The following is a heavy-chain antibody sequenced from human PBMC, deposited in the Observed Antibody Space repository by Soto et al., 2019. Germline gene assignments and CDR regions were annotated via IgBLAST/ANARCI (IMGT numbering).Heavy chain of an antibody. CDR1: GFTFSSYA. CDR2: IRGSGGST. D-gene: IGHD3-10*01. J-gene: IGHJ5*02. CDR3: AKGQVRSLTNPSNWFDP. V-gene: IGHV3-23*01. Sequence: EVQLLESGGGLVQPGGSLRLSCAASGFTFSSYAMSWVRQAPGKGLECVLAIRGSGGSTYYADSVKGRFTISRDNSKNTLYLQMNSLRAEDTAVYYCAKGQVRSLTNPSNWFDPWGQGTLVTVSS.